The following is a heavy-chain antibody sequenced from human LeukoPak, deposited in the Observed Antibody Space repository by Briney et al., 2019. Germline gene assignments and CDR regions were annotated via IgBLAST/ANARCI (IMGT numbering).Heavy chain of an antibody. D-gene: IGHD3-22*01. CDR3: ATAYYYDSSGYYKAEYFQH. CDR2: IIPILGIA. Sequence: ASVKVSCKASGGTFSSYAISWVRQAPGQGLEWMGRIIPILGIANYAQKFQGRVTITADKSTSTAYMELSSLRSEDTAVYYCATAYYYDSSGYYKAEYFQHWGQGTLVIVSS. V-gene: IGHV1-69*04. J-gene: IGHJ1*01. CDR1: GGTFSSYA.